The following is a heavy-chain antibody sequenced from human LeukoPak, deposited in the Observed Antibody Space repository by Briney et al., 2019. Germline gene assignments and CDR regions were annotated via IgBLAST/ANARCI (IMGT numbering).Heavy chain of an antibody. Sequence: RSETLSLTCTVSGGSISSYYWSWSRQPPGKGLEWIGYIYYSGSTNYNPSLKSRVAISVDTSKNQFSLKLSSVTAADTAVYYCARVTISGHFDYWGQRPLVTVPS. CDR3: ARVTISGHFDY. CDR1: GGSISSYY. CDR2: IYYSGST. J-gene: IGHJ4*02. D-gene: IGHD3-3*02. V-gene: IGHV4-59*01.